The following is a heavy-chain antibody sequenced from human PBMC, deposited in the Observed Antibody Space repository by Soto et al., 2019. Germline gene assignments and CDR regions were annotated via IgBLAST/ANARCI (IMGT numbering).Heavy chain of an antibody. V-gene: IGHV1-69*05. CDR2: IIPIFGST. Sequence: SVKVSCKASGGTFSSYAISWVRQAPGQGLEWMGGIIPIFGSTSYAQKFQGRVTMTRDTSTSTVYMELSSLRSEDTAVYYCARDALTGTDTPLYYGMDVWGQGTTVTVSS. CDR3: ARDALTGTDTPLYYGMDV. D-gene: IGHD1-7*01. CDR1: GGTFSSYA. J-gene: IGHJ6*02.